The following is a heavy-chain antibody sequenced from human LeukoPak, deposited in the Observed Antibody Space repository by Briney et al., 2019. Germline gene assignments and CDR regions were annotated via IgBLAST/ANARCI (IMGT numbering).Heavy chain of an antibody. CDR2: IYYSGST. D-gene: IGHD5-12*01. Sequence: PSETLSLTCTVSGGSISSGGYHWSWIRQHPGKGLEWIGYIYYSGSTYYNPSLKSRVTISVDTSKNQFSLKLSSVTAADTAVYYCARTVVEMATMSFDYWGQGTLVTVSS. CDR3: ARTVVEMATMSFDY. CDR1: GGSISSGGYH. J-gene: IGHJ4*02. V-gene: IGHV4-31*03.